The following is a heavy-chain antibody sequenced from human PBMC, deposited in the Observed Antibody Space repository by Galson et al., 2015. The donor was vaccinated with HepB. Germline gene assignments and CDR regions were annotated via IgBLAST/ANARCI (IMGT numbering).Heavy chain of an antibody. CDR3: ARDRRGGGYYDYYFYYMDV. Sequence: LRLSCAASGFTVSRNYMSWVRQAPGKGLEWVSVIYSGGSTYYADSVKGRFTISRDNSKNTLYLQMNSLRAEDTAVYYCARDRRGGGYYDYYFYYMDVWGKGTTVTVSS. CDR1: GFTVSRNY. V-gene: IGHV3-53*01. CDR2: IYSGGST. D-gene: IGHD1-26*01. J-gene: IGHJ6*03.